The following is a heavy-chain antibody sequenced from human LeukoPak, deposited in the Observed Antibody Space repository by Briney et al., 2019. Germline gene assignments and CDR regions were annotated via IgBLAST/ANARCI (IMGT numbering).Heavy chain of an antibody. CDR2: ISSSSSYI. Sequence: PGGSLRLSCAASGFTFSSYSMNWVRQAPGKGLEWVSSISSSSSYIYYADSVKGRFTISRDNAKNSLYLQMNSLRAEDTAVYYCARFVGAITGNPRFDYWGQGTLVTVSS. CDR1: GFTFSSYS. D-gene: IGHD1-26*01. V-gene: IGHV3-21*01. J-gene: IGHJ4*02. CDR3: ARFVGAITGNPRFDY.